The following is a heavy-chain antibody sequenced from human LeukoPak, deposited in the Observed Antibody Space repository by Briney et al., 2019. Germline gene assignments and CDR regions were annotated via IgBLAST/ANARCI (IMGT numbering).Heavy chain of an antibody. CDR1: GFNFGEFW. V-gene: IGHV3-7*01. Sequence: GGSLRLSCAASGFNFGEFWMAWVRQTPGMGLEWVADIKEDGSESFYVDSVKGRFTISRDNAKNSLYLQMNSLRAEDTAVYYCARGGSGWYANWFDPWGQGTLITVSS. CDR3: ARGGSGWYANWFDP. CDR2: IKEDGSES. J-gene: IGHJ5*02. D-gene: IGHD6-13*01.